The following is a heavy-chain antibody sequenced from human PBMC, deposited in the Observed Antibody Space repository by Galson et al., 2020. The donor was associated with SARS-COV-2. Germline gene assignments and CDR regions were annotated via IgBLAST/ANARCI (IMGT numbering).Heavy chain of an antibody. CDR3: AGGDSSPRDDYGMDV. CDR1: GFTFSSYG. CDR2: ISYDGSNK. J-gene: IGHJ6*02. V-gene: IGHV3-30*03. Sequence: TGGSLRLSCAASGFTFSSYGMHWVRQAPGKGLEWVAVISYDGSNKYYADSVKGRFTISRDNSKNTLYLQMNSLRAEDTAVYDCAGGDSSPRDDYGMDVWGQWTTVTVSS. D-gene: IGHD6-19*01.